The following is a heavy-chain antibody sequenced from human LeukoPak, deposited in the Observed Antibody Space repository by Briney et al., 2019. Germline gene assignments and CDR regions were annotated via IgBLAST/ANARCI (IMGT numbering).Heavy chain of an antibody. J-gene: IGHJ3*02. CDR3: AKLYYYDSSGYSTGAFDI. Sequence: GGSLRLSCAASGXTFDDYGMSWVRQAPGKGLEWVSGINWNGGSTGYADSVKGRFTISRDNAKNSLYLQMNSLRAEDTAVYYCAKLYYYDSSGYSTGAFDIWGQGTMVTVSS. CDR2: INWNGGST. D-gene: IGHD3-22*01. V-gene: IGHV3-20*04. CDR1: GXTFDDYG.